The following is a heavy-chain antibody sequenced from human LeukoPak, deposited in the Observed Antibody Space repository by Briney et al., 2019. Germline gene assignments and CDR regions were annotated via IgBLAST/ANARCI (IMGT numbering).Heavy chain of an antibody. D-gene: IGHD6-19*01. J-gene: IGHJ6*02. V-gene: IGHV3-30-3*01. CDR2: ISYDGSNK. CDR1: GFTFSSYA. CDR3: ARVGVAGRAYYYGMDV. Sequence: GGSLRLSCAASGFTFSSYAMRWVRQAPGKGLEWVAVISYDGSNKYYADSVKGRFTISRDNSKNTLYLQMNSLRAEDTAVYYCARVGVAGRAYYYGMDVWGQGTTVTVFS.